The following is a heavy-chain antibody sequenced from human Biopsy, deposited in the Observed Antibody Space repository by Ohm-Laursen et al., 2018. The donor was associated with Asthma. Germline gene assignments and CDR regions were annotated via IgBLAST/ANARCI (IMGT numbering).Heavy chain of an antibody. J-gene: IGHJ6*02. CDR1: GFNFDGFA. CDR2: TTWNSGSR. Sequence: SLRLSCAASGFNFDGFAMHWVRQAPGKGLEWVAATTWNSGSRVYAVSVKGRFTISRDNAQNSLYLHMNGLKPEDTAVYYCAKPLNTYNFYAYDVWGQGTTVVVSS. V-gene: IGHV3-9*01. D-gene: IGHD5/OR15-5a*01. CDR3: AKPLNTYNFYAYDV.